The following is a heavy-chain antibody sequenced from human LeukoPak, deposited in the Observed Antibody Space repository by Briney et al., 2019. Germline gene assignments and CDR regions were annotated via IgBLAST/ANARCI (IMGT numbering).Heavy chain of an antibody. CDR2: IKSKTDGGTT. Sequence: GGSLRLSCAASGFTFSNAWMSWVRQAPGKGLEWVGRIKSKTDGGTTDYAAPVKGRFTISRDDSKNPLYLQMNSLKTEDTAVYYCTTDIHDSSGYYYGYFDYWGQGTLVTVSS. J-gene: IGHJ4*02. CDR3: TTDIHDSSGYYYGYFDY. V-gene: IGHV3-15*01. CDR1: GFTFSNAW. D-gene: IGHD3-22*01.